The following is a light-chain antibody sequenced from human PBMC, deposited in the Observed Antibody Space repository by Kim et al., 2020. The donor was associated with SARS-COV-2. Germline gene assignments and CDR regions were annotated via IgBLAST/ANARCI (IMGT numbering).Light chain of an antibody. CDR2: GKY. V-gene: IGLV3-19*01. J-gene: IGLJ2*01. CDR1: SLRNYY. CDR3: NSRDSSSDHVV. Sequence: SSELTQDPAVSVALGQTVRLTCQGDSLRNYYATWYQQRPRQAPVLVLYGKYNRPSGIPDRFSGSASGNTASLTITGAQAEDEADYFCNSRDSSSDHVVFGGGTKLTVL.